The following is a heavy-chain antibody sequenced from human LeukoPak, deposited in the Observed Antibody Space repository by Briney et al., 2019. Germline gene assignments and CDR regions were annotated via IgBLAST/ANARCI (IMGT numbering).Heavy chain of an antibody. J-gene: IGHJ4*02. Sequence: ASVKVSCKASGYTFTSYDINWVRQATGQGLEWMGWMNPNSGNTGYAQKFQGRVTMTRNTSISTAYMELSSLRSEDTAVYYCAKDRGEYGGNFDYWGQGTLVTVSS. CDR1: GYTFTSYD. D-gene: IGHD4-23*01. V-gene: IGHV1-8*01. CDR2: MNPNSGNT. CDR3: AKDRGEYGGNFDY.